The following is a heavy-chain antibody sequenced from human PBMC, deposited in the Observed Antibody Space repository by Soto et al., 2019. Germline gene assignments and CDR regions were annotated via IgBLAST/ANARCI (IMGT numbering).Heavy chain of an antibody. J-gene: IGHJ3*02. CDR3: ARVFQSGGDYPPAAFNI. Sequence: HPGGSLRLSCVASGFTFSSYWMHWVRQAPGKGPVWVSRIDGDGTGTNYADSVKGRFTISRDNAKNTLYLQMHSLRAEDTAMYHCARVFQSGGDYPPAAFNIWGQGTMVTVSS. D-gene: IGHD2-21*02. V-gene: IGHV3-74*01. CDR2: IDGDGTGT. CDR1: GFTFSSYW.